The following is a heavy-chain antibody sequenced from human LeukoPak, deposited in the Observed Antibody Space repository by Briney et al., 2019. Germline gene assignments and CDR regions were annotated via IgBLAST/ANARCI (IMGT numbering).Heavy chain of an antibody. CDR1: GGSFSGYY. CDR2: INHSGST. Sequence: PSETLSLTCAVYGGSFSGYYWSWIRQPPGKGLEWIGEINHSGSTNYNPSLKSRVTISVGTSKNQFSLKLSSVTAADTAVYYCARQVATPLDGMDVWGQGTTVTVSS. V-gene: IGHV4-34*01. D-gene: IGHD4-23*01. J-gene: IGHJ6*02. CDR3: ARQVATPLDGMDV.